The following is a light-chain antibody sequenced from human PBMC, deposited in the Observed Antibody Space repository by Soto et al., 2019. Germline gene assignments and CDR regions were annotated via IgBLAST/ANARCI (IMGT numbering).Light chain of an antibody. Sequence: QSALTQPRSVSGSPGQSVTISCTGTSSDVGGYNYVSWYQQHPGKAPKLMIYDVSKRPSGVPDRFSGSKSGNTASLTIPGLQAEDEADYYCCSYAGSYTVVFGGGTKVTVL. CDR2: DVS. CDR1: SSDVGGYNY. J-gene: IGLJ2*01. V-gene: IGLV2-11*01. CDR3: CSYAGSYTVV.